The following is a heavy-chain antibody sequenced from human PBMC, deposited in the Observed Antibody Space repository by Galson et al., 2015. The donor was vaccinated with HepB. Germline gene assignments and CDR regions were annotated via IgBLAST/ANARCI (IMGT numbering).Heavy chain of an antibody. CDR2: IKQDGSEK. CDR1: GFTLSTYW. Sequence: SLRLSCAASGFTLSTYWMSWVRQAPGKGLEWVANIKQDGSEKYYVDSVKGRFTISRDNAKNSLFLQMNSLRAEDTAVYHCARGGHWYFDLWGRGTLVTVFS. J-gene: IGHJ2*01. V-gene: IGHV3-7*01. CDR3: ARGGHWYFDL.